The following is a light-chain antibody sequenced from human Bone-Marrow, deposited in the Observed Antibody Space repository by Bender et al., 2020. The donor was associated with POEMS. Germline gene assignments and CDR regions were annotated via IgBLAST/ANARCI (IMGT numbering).Light chain of an antibody. CDR1: SRDVGSSNL. Sequence: QSALTQPASISGSPGQAITISCTGTSRDVGSSNLVSWYQQYPGRAPKLIIFEVTQRPSGVSDRFSGSKSGNTASLTISGLQAEDEADYFCCSFAISSTYVFGTGTKVTV. V-gene: IGLV2-23*02. CDR2: EVT. CDR3: CSFAISSTYV. J-gene: IGLJ1*01.